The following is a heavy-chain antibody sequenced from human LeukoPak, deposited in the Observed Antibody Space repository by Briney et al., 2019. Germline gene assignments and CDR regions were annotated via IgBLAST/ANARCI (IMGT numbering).Heavy chain of an antibody. CDR1: GFTFSSYS. CDR2: IASDGSST. J-gene: IGHJ4*02. Sequence: GGSLRLSCAASGFTFSSYSMNWVRQAPGKGLVWVSRIASDGSSTTYTDSVKGRFSISRDNAKNTLYLQMNSLRVEDTAVYYCARGRPHGNDYWGQGTLVTVSS. D-gene: IGHD4-23*01. V-gene: IGHV3-74*01. CDR3: ARGRPHGNDY.